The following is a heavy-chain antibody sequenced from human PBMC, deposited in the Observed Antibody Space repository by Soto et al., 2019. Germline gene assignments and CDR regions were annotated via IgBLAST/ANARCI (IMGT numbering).Heavy chain of an antibody. Sequence: EVQLMESGGGLVQPGGSLRVSCAASGFEFSAYWMTWVRQAPGKGLEWVANIKKDGREKYYGDSVRGRFSVFRDNAQNAVFLQMNSLKGEDTAVYYCARGRYNSGDYPNFFDYWGQGTVVTVSS. CDR1: GFEFSAYW. V-gene: IGHV3-7*01. CDR2: IKKDGREK. CDR3: ARGRYNSGDYPNFFDY. J-gene: IGHJ4*02. D-gene: IGHD5-12*01.